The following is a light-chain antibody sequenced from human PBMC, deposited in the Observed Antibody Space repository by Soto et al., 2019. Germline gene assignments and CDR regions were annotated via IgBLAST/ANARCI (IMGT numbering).Light chain of an antibody. CDR1: QDIATA. Sequence: AIQLTQSPSSLSASVGDRVTITCRASQDIATALAWYQQRPGEPPKFLTYAASTLETGVPARFIGSGSGTHFTLTITSLLPEDFATYFSHQFNNPMTFGQGTRLEIK. CDR2: AAS. J-gene: IGKJ5*01. V-gene: IGKV1D-13*01. CDR3: HQFNNPMT.